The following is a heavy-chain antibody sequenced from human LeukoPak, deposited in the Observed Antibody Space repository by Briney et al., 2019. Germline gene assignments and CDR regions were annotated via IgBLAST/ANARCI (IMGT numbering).Heavy chain of an antibody. J-gene: IGHJ4*02. V-gene: IGHV1-69*02. D-gene: IGHD3-22*01. CDR3: ASHYDSSGYLLY. Sequence: GASVKVSCKASGGTFSSYTISWVRQAPGQGLEWMGRIIPILGIANYAQKFQGRVTITADKSTSTAYMELSSLRSEDTAVYYCASHYDSSGYLLYWGQGTLVTVSS. CDR1: GGTFSSYT. CDR2: IIPILGIA.